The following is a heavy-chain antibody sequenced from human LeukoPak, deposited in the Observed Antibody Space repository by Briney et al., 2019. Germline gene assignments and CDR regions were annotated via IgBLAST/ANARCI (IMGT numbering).Heavy chain of an antibody. D-gene: IGHD6-13*01. V-gene: IGHV4-34*01. CDR3: ARDPAAAYIPLTHFDY. J-gene: IGHJ4*02. CDR2: INHSGST. CDR1: GGSFSGYY. Sequence: PSETLSLTCAVYGGSFSGYYWSWIRQPPGKGLEWIGEINHSGSTNYNPSLKSRVTISVDTSKNQFSLKLSSVTAADTAVYYCARDPAAAYIPLTHFDYWGQGTLVTVSS.